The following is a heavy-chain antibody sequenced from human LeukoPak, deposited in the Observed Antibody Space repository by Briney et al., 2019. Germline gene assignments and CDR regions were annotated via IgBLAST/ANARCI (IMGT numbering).Heavy chain of an antibody. CDR2: IYPGDSDT. V-gene: IGHV5-51*01. J-gene: IGHJ2*01. CDR3: ARFPRVAVAGYRYFDL. CDR1: GYSFSSYW. D-gene: IGHD6-19*01. Sequence: MHGKSLKISCKCSGYSFSSYWIAWVRQMPGKGLEWMGIIYPGDSDTRYNPSFQGQVTISADNSISTAYLQWSSLKAADTAMYYCARFPRVAVAGYRYFDLWGRGTLVTVSS.